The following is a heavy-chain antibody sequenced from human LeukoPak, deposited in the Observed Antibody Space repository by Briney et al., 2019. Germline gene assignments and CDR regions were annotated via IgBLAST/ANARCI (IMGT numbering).Heavy chain of an antibody. D-gene: IGHD3-10*01. Sequence: GGSLRLSCEGSGFTFRSHWMSWVRQAPGKGLEWVANIHQYGGEKYYVDSVRGRFSISRDNAKNSLYLEMNSLRAEDTAVYYCAXVXXXXXQESWGQGXLVTVS. CDR1: GFTFRSHW. V-gene: IGHV3-7*01. J-gene: IGHJ5*02. CDR3: AXVXXXXXQES. CDR2: IHQYGGEK.